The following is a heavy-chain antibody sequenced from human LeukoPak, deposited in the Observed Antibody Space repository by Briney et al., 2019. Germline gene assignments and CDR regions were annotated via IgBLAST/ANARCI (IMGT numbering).Heavy chain of an antibody. CDR1: QFSFNTHS. Sequence: PGGSLRLSCAASQFSFNTHSMSWVGRAPGKGLEGVSSISGGNNGEYTYYAASVAGRFTISCDSSNNTVYLNMNSLRGDVTAVYYCARETSGAYYQFDYWGQGALVTVSS. CDR3: ARETSGAYYQFDY. V-gene: IGHV3-23*01. CDR2: ISGGNNGEYT. J-gene: IGHJ4*02. D-gene: IGHD1-26*01.